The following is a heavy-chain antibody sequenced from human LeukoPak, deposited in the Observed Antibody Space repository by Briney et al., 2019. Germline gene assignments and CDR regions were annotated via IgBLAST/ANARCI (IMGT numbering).Heavy chain of an antibody. CDR3: ARGLYYYDSSGYYPYYFDY. Sequence: ASETLSLTCTVSGGSISSGDYYWSWIRQPPGKGLEWIGYIYYSGSTNYNPSLKSRVTISVDTSKNQFSLKLSSVTAADTAVYYCARGLYYYDSSGYYPYYFDYWGQGTLVTVSS. D-gene: IGHD3-22*01. V-gene: IGHV4-61*08. J-gene: IGHJ4*02. CDR1: GGSISSGDYY. CDR2: IYYSGST.